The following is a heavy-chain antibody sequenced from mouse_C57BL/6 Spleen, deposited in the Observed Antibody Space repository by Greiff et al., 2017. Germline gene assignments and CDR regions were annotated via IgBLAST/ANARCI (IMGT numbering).Heavy chain of an antibody. D-gene: IGHD1-1*01. CDR1: GYTFTDYN. CDR3: ARWDLLRYFDY. V-gene: IGHV1-22*01. J-gene: IGHJ2*01. CDR2: LNPNNGGT. Sequence: VQLQQSGPELVKPGASVKMSCKASGYTFTDYNMHWVKQSHGKSLEWIGYLNPNNGGTSYNQKFKGKASLTVDKYYSTAYMELRSLTSEVSAVYYWARWDLLRYFDYWGQGTTLTVSS.